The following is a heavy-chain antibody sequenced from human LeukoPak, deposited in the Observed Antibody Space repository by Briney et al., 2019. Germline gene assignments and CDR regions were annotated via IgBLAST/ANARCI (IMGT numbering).Heavy chain of an antibody. J-gene: IGHJ5*01. CDR1: GFTFYMYA. CDR2: MCGTAGCT. Sequence: SGGSLRLSCQASGFTFYMYAMSWVRQAPGKGLEWVASMCGTAGCTFYPDSVKGRFTISRDNSKNVLYMRMNSLKAEDTAIYYCAKDRPNFHENSGHYYRRDGDSWGQGTLVTVSS. CDR3: AKDRPNFHENSGHYYRRDGDS. V-gene: IGHV3-23*01. D-gene: IGHD3-22*01.